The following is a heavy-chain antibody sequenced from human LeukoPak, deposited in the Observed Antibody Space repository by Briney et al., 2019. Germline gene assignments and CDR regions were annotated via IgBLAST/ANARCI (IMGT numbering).Heavy chain of an antibody. V-gene: IGHV4-59*01. CDR2: IYYSGST. CDR1: GGSISSYY. CDR3: ARDQSDYDILTGYENWFDP. J-gene: IGHJ5*02. Sequence: SETLSLTCTVSGGSISSYYWTWIRQPPGKGLEWIGYIYYSGSTNYNPSPKSRVTISVDTSKNQFSLKLSSVTAADTAVYYCARDQSDYDILTGYENWFDPWGQGTLVTVSS. D-gene: IGHD3-9*01.